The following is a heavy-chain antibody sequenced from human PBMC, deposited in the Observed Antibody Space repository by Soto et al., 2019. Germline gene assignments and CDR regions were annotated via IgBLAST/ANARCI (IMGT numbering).Heavy chain of an antibody. CDR3: ARQEDHYGDYPWYFDL. V-gene: IGHV4-39*01. D-gene: IGHD4-17*01. CDR1: GGSISSSSYY. J-gene: IGHJ2*01. Sequence: QLQLQESGPGLVKPSETLSLTCTVSGGSISSSSYYWGWIRQPPGKGLEWIGSIYYSGSTYYNPSLTSRVTISVDTSKNQFSLKLSSVTAADTAVYYCARQEDHYGDYPWYFDLWGRGTLVTVSS. CDR2: IYYSGST.